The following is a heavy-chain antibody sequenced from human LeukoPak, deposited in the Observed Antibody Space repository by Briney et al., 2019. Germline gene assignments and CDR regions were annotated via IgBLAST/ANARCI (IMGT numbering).Heavy chain of an antibody. D-gene: IGHD2-21*02. CDR1: GGSFGGYY. CDR3: ARAEHIVVVTRDLYFDY. J-gene: IGHJ4*02. Sequence: SETLSLTCAVYGGSFGGYYWSWIRQPPGKGLEWIGEINHLGSTNYNPSLKRRVTISVDTSKNQFSLKLSSVTAADTAVYYRARAEHIVVVTRDLYFDYWGQGTLITVSS. CDR2: INHLGST. V-gene: IGHV4-34*01.